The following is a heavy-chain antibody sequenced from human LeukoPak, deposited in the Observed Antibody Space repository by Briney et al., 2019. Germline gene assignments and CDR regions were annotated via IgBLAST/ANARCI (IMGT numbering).Heavy chain of an antibody. V-gene: IGHV4-39*07. CDR3: ARKGY. CDR1: GGSFSSSSYY. Sequence: SETLSLTCTVSGGSFSSSSYYWGWIRQPPGKGLEWIGSLYYSGSTYYKPSLKSRVTISVDTSKNQFSLKLSSVTAADTAVYYCARKGYWGQGTLVTVSS. CDR2: LYYSGST. J-gene: IGHJ4*02.